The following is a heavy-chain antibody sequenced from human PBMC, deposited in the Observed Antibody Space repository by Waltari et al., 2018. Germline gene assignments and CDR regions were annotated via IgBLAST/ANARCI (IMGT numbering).Heavy chain of an antibody. CDR1: GVPIRTSYYY. CDR3: ARNSGDLSWP. J-gene: IGHJ5*02. CDR2: ISYRGVS. V-gene: IGHV4-39*07. Sequence: QESGPGRVKPSETRSLTCTVSGVPIRTSYYYWGWGRQPPGKGLECIGTISYRGVSYYNAALESRVTISLDTSKNQLSLRLASVIAADTAVYYGARNSGDLSWPWGQGTLVIVSS. D-gene: IGHD3-16*02.